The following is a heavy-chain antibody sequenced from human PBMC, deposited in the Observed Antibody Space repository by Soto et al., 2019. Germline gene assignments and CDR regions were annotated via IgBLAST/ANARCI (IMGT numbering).Heavy chain of an antibody. Sequence: EVQLLESGGGLVQPGGSLRLSCAASGFPFSSRAMSWVRQAPGKGLEWVSAISGSGTITYYADSVKGRFTISRDTSKNPLHLQMNSLRADDTAVYYCAEWGGYCCGADRRAWGQGTLVTVSS. D-gene: IGHD2-15*01. V-gene: IGHV3-23*01. J-gene: IGHJ5*02. CDR1: GFPFSSRA. CDR3: AEWGGYCCGADRRA. CDR2: ISGSGTIT.